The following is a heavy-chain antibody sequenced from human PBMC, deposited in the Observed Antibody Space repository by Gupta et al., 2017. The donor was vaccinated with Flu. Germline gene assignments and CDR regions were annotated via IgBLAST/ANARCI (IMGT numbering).Heavy chain of an antibody. V-gene: IGHV4-39*01. Sequence: NPSLKSRVTISVDTSKNQFSLKLSSVTAADTAVYDGAKIYDAFDIWGRGTMVTVSS. CDR3: AKIYDAFDI. J-gene: IGHJ3*02.